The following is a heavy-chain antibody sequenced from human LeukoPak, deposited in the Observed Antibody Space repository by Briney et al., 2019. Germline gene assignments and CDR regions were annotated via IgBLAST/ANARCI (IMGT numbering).Heavy chain of an antibody. D-gene: IGHD6-19*01. V-gene: IGHV3-23*01. J-gene: IGHJ4*02. CDR2: ISGSGVST. Sequence: GGSLRLSCAVSGFTFSSYAMSWVRQAPGKGMEWFSGISGSGVSTYYADSVKGRFTISRDNSKNTLYLQMNSLRAEDTGVYYCAKAGSGWIFDNWGQGTLVTVSS. CDR3: AKAGSGWIFDN. CDR1: GFTFSSYA.